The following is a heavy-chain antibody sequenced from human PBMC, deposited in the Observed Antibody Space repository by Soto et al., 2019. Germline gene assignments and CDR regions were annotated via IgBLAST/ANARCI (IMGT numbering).Heavy chain of an antibody. J-gene: IGHJ4*02. CDR3: ARGLGGGYALYYFDY. CDR1: GGSFSGYY. Sequence: SETLSLTCAVYGGSFSGYYWSWIRQPPGKGLEWIGEINHSGSTNYNPSLKSRVTISVDTSKNQFSLKLSSVTAADTAVYYCARGLGGGYALYYFDYWGQGTLVTVSS. V-gene: IGHV4-34*01. CDR2: INHSGST. D-gene: IGHD3-22*01.